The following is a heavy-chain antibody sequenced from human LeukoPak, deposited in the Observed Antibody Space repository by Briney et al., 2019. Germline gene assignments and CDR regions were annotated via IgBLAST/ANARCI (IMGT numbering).Heavy chain of an antibody. V-gene: IGHV3-21*01. J-gene: IGHJ5*02. D-gene: IGHD2-15*01. CDR2: ISTSSIYI. CDR3: ARGADGVSSNSRGWFDP. CDR1: GFNFSRYS. Sequence: PGGSLRLSCAASGFNFSRYSMNWVRQAPGKGLEWVSSISTSSIYIYYADSVRGRFTISRDNAKNSLYLQMNSLRAEDTAVYSCARGADGVSSNSRGWFDPWGQGTLVTVSS.